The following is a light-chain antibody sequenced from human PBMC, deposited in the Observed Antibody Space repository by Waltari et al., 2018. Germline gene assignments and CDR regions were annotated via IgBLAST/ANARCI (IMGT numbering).Light chain of an antibody. CDR2: KAS. J-gene: IGKJ4*01. V-gene: IGKV1-5*03. CDR3: QQYNSYSLLS. CDR1: QSISKW. Sequence: DIQMTQSPSTLSASVGDRVSRASQSISKWLAWYQQKPGKAPKSLIYKASTLESGVPSRFSGSGSGTEFTLTISSLQPEDFATYYCQQYNSYSLLSFGGGTKVEIK.